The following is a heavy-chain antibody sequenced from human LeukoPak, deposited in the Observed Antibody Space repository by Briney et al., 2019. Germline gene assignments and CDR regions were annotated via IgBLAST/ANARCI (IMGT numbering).Heavy chain of an antibody. CDR3: ARGFASYDTSDYAFAYH. V-gene: IGHV1-8*02. D-gene: IGHD3-22*01. J-gene: IGHJ5*02. CDR2: MNPNSGDT. Sequence: GASVKVSCKASGYTFTTYDITWVRQAPGQGLEWMGWMNPNSGDTGFAQKFQGRVTMTRDTSITTAYMELSNLISEDTAVYYCARGFASYDTSDYAFAYHWGQGTLVTVSS. CDR1: GYTFTTYD.